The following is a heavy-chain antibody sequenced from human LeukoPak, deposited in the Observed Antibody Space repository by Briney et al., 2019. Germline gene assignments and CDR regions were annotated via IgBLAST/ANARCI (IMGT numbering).Heavy chain of an antibody. D-gene: IGHD1-7*01. CDR1: GDSVSSSNCY. CDR2: IYYGGNT. V-gene: IGHV4-39*07. J-gene: IGHJ4*02. Sequence: SETLSLTCTVSGDSVSSSNCYWGWIRQPPGKGLEWIGNIYYGGNTYYNPSLKSRVTISVDTSKNQFSLRLSSVTAADTAVYYCARDLGGTTGKFDYWGQGTLVTVSS. CDR3: ARDLGGTTGKFDY.